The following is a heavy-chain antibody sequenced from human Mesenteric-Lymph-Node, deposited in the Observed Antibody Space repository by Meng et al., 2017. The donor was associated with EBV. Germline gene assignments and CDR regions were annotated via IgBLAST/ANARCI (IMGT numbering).Heavy chain of an antibody. V-gene: IGHV4-39*07. CDR1: GGSISSSHYY. CDR2: IYYSGST. D-gene: IGHD3-16*01. Sequence: QLQLQESGPGLVKPSETLSLTCTVSGGSISSSHYYWGWVRQPPGKGLQWIGTIYYSGSTSYNPSLKSRVTISVDTSKNQFSLNLYSVTAADTAVYYCARENPAWGNWFDPWGQGALVTVSS. CDR3: ARENPAWGNWFDP. J-gene: IGHJ5*02.